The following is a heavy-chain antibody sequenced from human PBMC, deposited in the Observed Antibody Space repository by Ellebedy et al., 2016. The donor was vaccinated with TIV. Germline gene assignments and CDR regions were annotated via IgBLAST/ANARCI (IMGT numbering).Heavy chain of an antibody. J-gene: IGHJ4*02. CDR1: GGSFSGYY. V-gene: IGHV4-59*01. Sequence: MPSETLFLTCAVFGGSFSGYYWSWIRQSPGKGLEYIGYIYDTGNTNYNPSLKRRVTISVDTSKNQFSLKLNSVTTADTAVYYCARGRRGYTYGLVFDSWGQGTLVTVSS. CDR2: IYDTGNT. D-gene: IGHD5-18*01. CDR3: ARGRRGYTYGLVFDS.